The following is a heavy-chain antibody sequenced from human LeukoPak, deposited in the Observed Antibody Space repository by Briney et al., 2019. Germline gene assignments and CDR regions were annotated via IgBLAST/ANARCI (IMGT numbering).Heavy chain of an antibody. Sequence: GGSLRPSCAASGFTFSTYGMHWVRHAPGKGLVWVSRLNTDGSTTDYADSVKGRFSISRDNAKNTLYLQMNSLRVEDTAVYYCARDQVLWWKPVGNFDLWGRGTLVTVSS. D-gene: IGHD2-21*01. CDR1: GFTFSTYG. V-gene: IGHV3-74*01. J-gene: IGHJ2*01. CDR3: ARDQVLWWKPVGNFDL. CDR2: LNTDGSTT.